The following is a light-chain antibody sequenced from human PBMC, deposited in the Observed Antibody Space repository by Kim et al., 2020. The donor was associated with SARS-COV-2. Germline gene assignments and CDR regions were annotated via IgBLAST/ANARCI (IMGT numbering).Light chain of an antibody. V-gene: IGKV1-12*01. CDR3: QQTNSFPLT. Sequence: ASVVDRVTITCRASQGISSWLAWYQQKPGKAPKLLIYAASSLQRWVPSRFSGSGSGTDFTLIISSLQPEDFATYFCQQTNSFPLTFGGGTKVDIK. CDR1: QGISSW. CDR2: AAS. J-gene: IGKJ4*01.